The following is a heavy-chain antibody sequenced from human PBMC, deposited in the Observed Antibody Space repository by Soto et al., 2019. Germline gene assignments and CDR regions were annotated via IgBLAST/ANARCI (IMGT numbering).Heavy chain of an antibody. CDR2: ISYDGSNK. V-gene: IGHV3-30-3*01. Sequence: GGSLRLSCAASGFTFSSYAMHWVRQAPGKGLEWVAVISYDGSNKYYADSVKGRFTISRDNAKNSLYLQMNSLRAEDTALYYCAKDPSSSGGEYFDYWGQGTLVTVSS. CDR1: GFTFSSYA. D-gene: IGHD6-6*01. CDR3: AKDPSSSGGEYFDY. J-gene: IGHJ4*02.